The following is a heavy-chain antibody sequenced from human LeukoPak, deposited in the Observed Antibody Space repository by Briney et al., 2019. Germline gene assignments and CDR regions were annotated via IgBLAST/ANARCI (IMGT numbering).Heavy chain of an antibody. J-gene: IGHJ3*02. Sequence: GGSLRLSCAASGFTFSSYAMHWVRQAPGQGLEWMGWINPNSGGTNFAQKFQGRVTMTRDTSISTAYMELNRLRSDDTAVYYCARAGLWDYSDSSGYHNGAFDIWGQGTMVTVSS. CDR3: ARAGLWDYSDSSGYHNGAFDI. V-gene: IGHV1-2*02. CDR1: GFTFSSYA. CDR2: INPNSGGT. D-gene: IGHD3-22*01.